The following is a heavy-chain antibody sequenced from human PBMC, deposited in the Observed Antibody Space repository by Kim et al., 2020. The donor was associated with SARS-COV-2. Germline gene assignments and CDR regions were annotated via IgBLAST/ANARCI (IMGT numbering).Heavy chain of an antibody. J-gene: IGHJ4*02. CDR3: ARVVPIATLDY. CDR1: GGSISSYY. CDR2: IYYSGST. V-gene: IGHV4-59*13. D-gene: IGHD6-13*01. Sequence: SETLSLTCTVSGGSISSYYWSWIRQPPGKGLEWIGYIYYSGSTNYNPSLKSRVTISVDTSKNQFSLKLSSVTAADTAVYYCARVVPIATLDYWGQGTLVTVSS.